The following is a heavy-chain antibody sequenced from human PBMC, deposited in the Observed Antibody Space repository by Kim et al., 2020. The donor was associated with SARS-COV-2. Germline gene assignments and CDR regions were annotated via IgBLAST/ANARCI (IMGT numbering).Heavy chain of an antibody. J-gene: IGHJ4*02. V-gene: IGHV3-23*01. D-gene: IGHD3-10*01. CDR3: AKEGDGSGFLDY. CDR2: LSHSGRDT. Sequence: LSLTCVASGFTFNNYFMTWVRQAPGQGLEWVSALSHSGRDTYFADSVKGRFTISRDNSMNTVILQMSSLRAEDTAVYYCAKEGDGSGFLDYWGRGTLVTVSS. CDR1: GFTFNNYF.